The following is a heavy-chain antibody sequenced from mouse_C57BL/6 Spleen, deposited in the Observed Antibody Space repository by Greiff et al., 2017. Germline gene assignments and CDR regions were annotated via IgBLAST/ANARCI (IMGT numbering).Heavy chain of an antibody. J-gene: IGHJ2*01. V-gene: IGHV5-9-1*02. CDR2: ISSGGDYI. CDR1: GFTFSSYA. Sequence: EVQGVESGEGLVKPGGSLKLSCAASGFTFSSYAMSWVRQTPENRLEWVAYISSGGDYIYYADTVKGRFTISRDNARNTLYLQMSSLKSEDTAMYYCTREGLRLGGAFDYWGQGTTLTVSS. D-gene: IGHD2-4*01. CDR3: TREGLRLGGAFDY.